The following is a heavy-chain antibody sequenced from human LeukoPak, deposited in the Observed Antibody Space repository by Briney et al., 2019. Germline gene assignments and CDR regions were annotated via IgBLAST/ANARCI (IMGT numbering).Heavy chain of an antibody. J-gene: IGHJ4*02. CDR1: GGTFSSYA. V-gene: IGHV1-69*13. Sequence: SVKVSCKASGGTFSSYAISWVRQAPGQGLEWMGGVIPIFGTANYAQKFQGRVTITADESTSTAYMELSSLRSEDTAVYYCARDPGVATINNYWGQGTLVTVSS. CDR3: ARDPGVATINNY. CDR2: VIPIFGTA. D-gene: IGHD5-12*01.